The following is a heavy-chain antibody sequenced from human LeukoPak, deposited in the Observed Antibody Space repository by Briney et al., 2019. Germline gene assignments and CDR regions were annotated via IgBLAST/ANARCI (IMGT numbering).Heavy chain of an antibody. CDR1: GFTFSSYW. V-gene: IGHV3-7*01. CDR2: IKSEGTEE. D-gene: IGHD3-22*01. CDR3: AGGGGYLIDY. J-gene: IGHJ4*02. Sequence: GGSLRLSCTASGFTFSSYWMNWVGQVPGKELEWAAIIKSEGTEEHYLDSVKGRFTTSRDNANNLLFLQMNNLRAEDTAVYYCAGGGGYLIDYWGQGTLVTVSS.